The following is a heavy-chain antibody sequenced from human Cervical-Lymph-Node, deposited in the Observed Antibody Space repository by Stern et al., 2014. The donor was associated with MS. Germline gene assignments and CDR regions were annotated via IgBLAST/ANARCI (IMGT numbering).Heavy chain of an antibody. Sequence: QVQLVESGSELKKPGASVKVSCNASGYTFARNALNWVRQAPGQRLEWMGWSNTKTGKSTYAQGFRGRFVFSLDTSVSTAYLQISSLRAEDTAIYYCARVKPAAILDYWGQGTLVTVSS. D-gene: IGHD2-2*01. CDR3: ARVKPAAILDY. CDR1: GYTFARNA. J-gene: IGHJ4*02. CDR2: SNTKTGKS. V-gene: IGHV7-4-1*02.